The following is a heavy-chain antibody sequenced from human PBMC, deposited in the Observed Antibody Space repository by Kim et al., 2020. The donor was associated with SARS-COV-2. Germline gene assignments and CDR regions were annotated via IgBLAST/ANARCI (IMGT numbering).Heavy chain of an antibody. CDR1: GFTFSNAW. V-gene: IGHV3-15*01. Sequence: GGSLRLSCAASGFTFSNAWMSWVRQAPGKGLEWVGRIKSKTDGGTTDYAAPVKGRFTISRDDSKNTLYLQMNSLKTEDTAVYYCTTAYMTTVTQYYYYGMDVWGQGTTVTVSS. D-gene: IGHD4-17*01. CDR2: IKSKTDGGTT. CDR3: TTAYMTTVTQYYYYGMDV. J-gene: IGHJ6*02.